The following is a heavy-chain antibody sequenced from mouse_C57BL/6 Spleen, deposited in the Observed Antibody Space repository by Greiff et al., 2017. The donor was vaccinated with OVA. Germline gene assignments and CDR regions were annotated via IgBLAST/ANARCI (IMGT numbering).Heavy chain of an antibody. V-gene: IGHV1-9*01. CDR2: ILPGSGSI. CDR1: GYTFTGYW. CDR3: ARKGIGTTVVPFDY. D-gene: IGHD1-1*01. J-gene: IGHJ2*01. Sequence: VKLQESGAELMKPGASVKLSCKATGYTFTGYWIEWVKQRPGHGLEWIGEILPGSGSINYNEKFKGKATFTADTSSNTAYMQRSSLTTEDSAIYYCARKGIGTTVVPFDYGGQGTTLTVSS.